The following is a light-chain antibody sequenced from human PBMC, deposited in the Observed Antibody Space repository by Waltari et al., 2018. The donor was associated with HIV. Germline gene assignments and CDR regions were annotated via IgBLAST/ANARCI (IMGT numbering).Light chain of an antibody. CDR1: QSVTTY. V-gene: IGKV3-11*01. CDR2: DAS. J-gene: IGKJ3*01. Sequence: EIVLTQSPGTMSLSPVEGATLSCRASQSVTTYLAWYQQKPGQPPRLLIFDASNRATGIPARFSGSGSGTDFTLTISSLEPEDFAIYYCQARHNWPPLFTFGPGTKVDMK. CDR3: QARHNWPPLFT.